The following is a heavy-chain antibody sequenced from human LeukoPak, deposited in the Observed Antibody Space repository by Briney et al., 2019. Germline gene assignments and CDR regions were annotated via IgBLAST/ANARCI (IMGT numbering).Heavy chain of an antibody. J-gene: IGHJ4*02. CDR2: ISPYNGNT. CDR3: ARDRAVVVAATDY. CDR1: GYTFTTYG. D-gene: IGHD2-15*01. Sequence: ASVKVSCKASGYTFTTYGISWVRQAPGQGLEWMGWISPYNGNTNYAQKLQGRVAMTTDTSTSTAYMELRSLRSDDTAVYYCARDRAVVVAATDYWGQGTLVTVSS. V-gene: IGHV1-18*01.